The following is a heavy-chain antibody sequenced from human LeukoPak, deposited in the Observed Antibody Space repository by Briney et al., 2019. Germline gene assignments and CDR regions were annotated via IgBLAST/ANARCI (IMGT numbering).Heavy chain of an antibody. CDR1: GFTFSSYW. CDR3: ASRTNDILTGYSEGDWFDP. CDR2: IYYSGST. V-gene: IGHV4-39*01. D-gene: IGHD3-9*01. Sequence: GSLRLSCAASGFTFSSYWMSWVRQAPGKGLEWIGSIYYSGSTYYNPSLKSRVTISVDTSKNQFSLKLSSVTAADTAVYYCASRTNDILTGYSEGDWFDPWGQGTLVTVSS. J-gene: IGHJ5*02.